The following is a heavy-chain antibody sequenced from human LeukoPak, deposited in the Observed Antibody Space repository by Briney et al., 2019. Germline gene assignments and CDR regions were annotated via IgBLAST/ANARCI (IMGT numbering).Heavy chain of an antibody. V-gene: IGHV3-23*01. J-gene: IGHJ3*02. CDR2: ISGSGGTT. D-gene: IGHD6-13*01. Sequence: GGSLRLSCAASGFTFRSYAMSWVRQAPGKGLEWVSAISGSGGTTYYADSVKGRFTISRDNSKNTLYLQMNSLRAEDTAVYYCTRDHGSTTGYSSSWYGLSLDDDAFDIWGQGTMVTVSS. CDR3: TRDHGSTTGYSSSWYGLSLDDDAFDI. CDR1: GFTFRSYA.